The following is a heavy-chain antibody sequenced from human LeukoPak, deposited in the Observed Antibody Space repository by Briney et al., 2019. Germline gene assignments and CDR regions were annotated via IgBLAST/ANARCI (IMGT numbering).Heavy chain of an antibody. V-gene: IGHV1-46*01. CDR3: AREAFAAGKNFDY. J-gene: IGHJ4*02. Sequence: ASVKVSCKASGYAITSYYMHWVRQAPGQGLEWMGTIHPNDYTTTYAQRFQGRVTMTRDASTSTVYMDLSSLRSEDTAVYYCAREAFAAGKNFDYWGQGTQVTVSS. CDR1: GYAITSYY. CDR2: IHPNDYTT. D-gene: IGHD3-10*01.